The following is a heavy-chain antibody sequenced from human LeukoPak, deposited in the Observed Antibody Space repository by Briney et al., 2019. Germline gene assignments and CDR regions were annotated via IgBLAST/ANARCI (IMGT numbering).Heavy chain of an antibody. Sequence: GGSLRLSCAASGFTFSSYTMNWVRQAPGKGLEWVSSISSISNYIYYANSVKGRFTVSRDNAKNSLSLQMNSLRAEDTAVYYCARAAYYDSSGGDYWGQGTLVTVS. CDR3: ARAAYYDSSGGDY. CDR2: ISSISNYI. D-gene: IGHD3-22*01. J-gene: IGHJ4*02. V-gene: IGHV3-21*01. CDR1: GFTFSSYT.